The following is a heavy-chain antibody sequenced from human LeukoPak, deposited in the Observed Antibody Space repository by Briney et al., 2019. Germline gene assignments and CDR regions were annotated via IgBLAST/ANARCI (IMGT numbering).Heavy chain of an antibody. V-gene: IGHV1-2*02. CDR2: INPNSGGT. D-gene: IGHD3-3*01. J-gene: IGHJ5*02. Sequence: GASVKVSCKASGYTFTSYGISWVRQAPGQGLEWMGWINPNSGGTNYAQKFQGRVTMTRDTSISTAYMELSRLRSDDTAVYYCARDLGRFLEKGWFDPWGQGTLVTVSS. CDR1: GYTFTSYG. CDR3: ARDLGRFLEKGWFDP.